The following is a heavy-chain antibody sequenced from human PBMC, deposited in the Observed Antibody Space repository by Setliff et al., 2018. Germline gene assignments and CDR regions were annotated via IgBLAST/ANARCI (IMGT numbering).Heavy chain of an antibody. D-gene: IGHD3-22*01. CDR1: GLSYTNDW. J-gene: IGHJ5*01. CDR3: ATGPRDSRNYLTWLGS. CDR2: IKSKGEDETT. V-gene: IGHV3-15*01. Sequence: PGGSLRLSCTASGLSYTNDWVSWVRQAPGKGLEWVGRIKSKGEDETTNFAASVKGRFTISRDDSKQMIFLQMHNLKTEDTGFYYCATGPRDSRNYLTWLGSWGQGTLVTVSS.